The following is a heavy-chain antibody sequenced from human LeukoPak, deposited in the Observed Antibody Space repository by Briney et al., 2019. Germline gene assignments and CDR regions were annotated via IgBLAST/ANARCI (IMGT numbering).Heavy chain of an antibody. V-gene: IGHV3-21*01. J-gene: IGHJ4*02. CDR2: IFSRSESI. CDR1: GFTFGAYT. D-gene: IGHD3-22*01. Sequence: GVSLRLSCAASGFTFGAYTINWVRQAPGKGLEWVSCIFSRSESILYADSVKGRFTISRDNAKNSLYLQMDSLRVKDTAVYYCARDFFHSSDSRPFDYWGQGTLVTVSS. CDR3: ARDFFHSSDSRPFDY.